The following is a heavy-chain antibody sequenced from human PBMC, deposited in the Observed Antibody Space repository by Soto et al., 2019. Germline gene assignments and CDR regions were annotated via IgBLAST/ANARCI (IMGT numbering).Heavy chain of an antibody. D-gene: IGHD6-19*01. J-gene: IGHJ4*02. CDR2: INSDGSST. CDR1: GFTFSSYW. CDR3: SVAVAGPTAIGY. Sequence: GGSLRLSCAASGFTFSSYWMHWVRQAPGKGLVWVSRINSDGSSTSYADSVKGRFTISRDNAKNTLYLQMNSLRAEDTAVYYCSVAVAGPTAIGYWGQGTLVTVSS. V-gene: IGHV3-74*01.